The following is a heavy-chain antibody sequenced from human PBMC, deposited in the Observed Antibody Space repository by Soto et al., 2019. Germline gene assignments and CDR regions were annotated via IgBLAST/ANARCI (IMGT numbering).Heavy chain of an antibody. D-gene: IGHD4-4*01. J-gene: IGHJ4*02. V-gene: IGHV4-39*01. CDR1: GDSISSMSYY. CDR3: ARQRTSVVTQAYFDV. CDR2: IYYSGST. Sequence: SETLSLICTVTGDSISSMSYYLVLIRQPPGNGLECIWSIYYSGSTYNNPSLRCRVSMSIDTSKDQFSLKLKSVTAADTALYFCARQRTSVVTQAYFDVWGPGSLVTVSS.